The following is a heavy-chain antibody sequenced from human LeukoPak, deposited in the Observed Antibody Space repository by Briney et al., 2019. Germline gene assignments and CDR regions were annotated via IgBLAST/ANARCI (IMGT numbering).Heavy chain of an antibody. V-gene: IGHV3-30*03. CDR3: ARTYGSGSPFDY. Sequence: GSLRLSCAASGFTFSSYGMHWVRQAPGKGLEWVAVISYDGSNKYYADSVKGRFTISRDNSKNTLYLQMNSLRAEDTAVYYCARTYGSGSPFDYWGQGTLVTVSS. J-gene: IGHJ4*02. D-gene: IGHD3-10*01. CDR1: GFTFSSYG. CDR2: ISYDGSNK.